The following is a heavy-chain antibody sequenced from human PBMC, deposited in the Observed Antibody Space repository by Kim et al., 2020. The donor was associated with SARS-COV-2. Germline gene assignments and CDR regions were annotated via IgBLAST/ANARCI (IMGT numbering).Heavy chain of an antibody. V-gene: IGHV5-51*01. Sequence: GKGLEWMGIIYPGDSDTRYSPSFQGQVTISADKSISTAYLQWSSLKASDTAMYYCESLYQSMVRGEFGSWGQGTLVTVSS. D-gene: IGHD3-10*01. CDR2: IYPGDSDT. CDR3: ESLYQSMVRGEFGS. J-gene: IGHJ5*02.